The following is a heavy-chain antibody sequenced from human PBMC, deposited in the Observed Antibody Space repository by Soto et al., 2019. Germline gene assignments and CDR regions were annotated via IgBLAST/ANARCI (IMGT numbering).Heavy chain of an antibody. CDR3: SRATDSSGYYFNPY. CDR1: GFTFGDYA. D-gene: IGHD3-22*01. CDR2: IRSKAHGGTS. J-gene: IGHJ4*02. V-gene: IGHV3-49*04. Sequence: GGSLRLSCTASGFTFGDYAMSWVRQAPGRGLEWVGFIRSKAHGGTSEYAASVKARFTISRDDSKSIAYLQMNSLKTEDTAVYYRSRATDSSGYYFNPYWGQGTLVTV.